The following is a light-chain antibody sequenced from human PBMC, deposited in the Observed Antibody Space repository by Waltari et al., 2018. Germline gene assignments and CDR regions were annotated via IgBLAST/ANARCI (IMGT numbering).Light chain of an antibody. CDR1: SSNIGKNY. Sequence: QSVLTQAPSASGTPGQTVTISCSGSSSNIGKNYVCWYQQLPGSAPKVLINRNDQLPSGVPDRFSASKSGTAASLAISGLRSEDEADYYCAAWDDSLRRVVFGGGTKVTVL. CDR3: AAWDDSLRRVV. V-gene: IGLV1-47*01. CDR2: RND. J-gene: IGLJ2*01.